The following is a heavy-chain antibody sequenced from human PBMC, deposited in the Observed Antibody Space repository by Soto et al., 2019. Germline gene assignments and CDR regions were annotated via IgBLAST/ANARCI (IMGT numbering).Heavy chain of an antibody. CDR3: ATRPLYYYDSSAPDAFDI. J-gene: IGHJ3*02. V-gene: IGHV1-46*01. D-gene: IGHD3-22*01. Sequence: GASVNVSCNASGYTFTSYYMHWVRQAPGQGLEWMGIINPSGGSTSYAQKFQGRVTMTRDTSTSTVYMELSSLRSEDTAVYYCATRPLYYYDSSAPDAFDIWGQGTMVTVSS. CDR2: INPSGGST. CDR1: GYTFTSYY.